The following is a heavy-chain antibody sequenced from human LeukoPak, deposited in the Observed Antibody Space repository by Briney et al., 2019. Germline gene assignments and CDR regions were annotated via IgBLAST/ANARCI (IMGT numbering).Heavy chain of an antibody. CDR3: ARDCRFGSTTCHDY. V-gene: IGHV3-33*01. J-gene: IGHJ4*02. CDR2: IWYDGNNK. D-gene: IGHD2-2*01. Sequence: GGSLRLSCAASGFAFSGYGMHWVRQAPGKGLEWVAVIWYDGNNKYYEDSVKGRFTISRVNSKNTLYLQMNSLRAEDTAVYYCARDCRFGSTTCHDYWGQGTLVTVSS. CDR1: GFAFSGYG.